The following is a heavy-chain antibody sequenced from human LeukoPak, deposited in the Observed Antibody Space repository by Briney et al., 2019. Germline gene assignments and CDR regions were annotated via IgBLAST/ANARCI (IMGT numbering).Heavy chain of an antibody. D-gene: IGHD5-24*01. J-gene: IGHJ4*02. Sequence: GGSLRLSCSVSGFTFSSYAMHWVRQAPGKGLQYVSSISSNGDSTYYAASVKGGFTISRDNSKSTLYLQMSSLRAEDTAVYYCVKDRWIDYWGQGALVTVSS. CDR1: GFTFSSYA. V-gene: IGHV3-64D*06. CDR3: VKDRWIDY. CDR2: ISSNGDST.